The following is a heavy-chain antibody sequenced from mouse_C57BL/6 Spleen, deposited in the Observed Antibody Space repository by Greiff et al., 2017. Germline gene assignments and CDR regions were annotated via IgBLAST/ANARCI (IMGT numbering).Heavy chain of an antibody. J-gene: IGHJ1*03. D-gene: IGHD2-5*01. CDR1: GFTFSSYA. CDR3: ARRAYSNWYFDV. V-gene: IGHV5-4*03. CDR2: ISDGGSYT. Sequence: EVQLVESGGGLVKPGGSLKLSCAASGFTFSSYAMSWVRQTPDKRLEWVATISDGGSYTYYPDNVKGRFTISRDNAKNNLYLQMSHLKSEDTAMYYCARRAYSNWYFDVWGTGTTVTVSS.